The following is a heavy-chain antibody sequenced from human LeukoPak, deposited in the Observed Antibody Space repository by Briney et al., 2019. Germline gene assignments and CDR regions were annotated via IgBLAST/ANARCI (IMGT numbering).Heavy chain of an antibody. J-gene: IGHJ4*02. CDR3: AKDTGMQWLVGFDY. D-gene: IGHD6-19*01. V-gene: IGHV3-9*01. CDR1: GFTFSSYW. Sequence: GGSLRLSCAASGFTFSSYWMSWVRQAPGKGLEWVSGISWNSGSIGYADSVKGRFTISRDNAKNSLYLQMNSLRAEDTALYYCAKDTGMQWLVGFDYWGQGTLVTVSS. CDR2: ISWNSGSI.